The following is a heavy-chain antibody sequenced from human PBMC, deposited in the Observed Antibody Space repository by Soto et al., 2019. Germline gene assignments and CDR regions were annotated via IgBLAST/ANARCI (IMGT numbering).Heavy chain of an antibody. CDR2: ISSNGGST. CDR3: VKDLDHLERHYSGY. CDR1: GFTFSSYA. J-gene: IGHJ4*02. Sequence: PGGSVRLSCSASGFTFSSYAMHWVRQAPGKGLEYVSAISSNGGSTYYADSVKGRFTISRDNSKNTLYLQMSSLRAEDTAVYYCVKDLDHLERHYSGYWGQGTLVTVSS. D-gene: IGHD1-1*01. V-gene: IGHV3-64D*06.